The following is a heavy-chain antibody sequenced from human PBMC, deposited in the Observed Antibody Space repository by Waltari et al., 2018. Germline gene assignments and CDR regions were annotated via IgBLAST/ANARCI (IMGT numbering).Heavy chain of an antibody. J-gene: IGHJ6*03. V-gene: IGHV4-38-2*01. CDR2: IHHNGNT. CDR3: ARQDGLAAGGKGYFYMDV. D-gene: IGHD6-25*01. Sequence: QVQLQESGPGLLKPSETLSLNCVVAGYPTLPYDFYWGWLRQSPGKGLEWIGTIHHNGNTYYNPSLRIRATISVDTSKNQFYLKMNSVTATDTAVYYCARQDGLAAGGKGYFYMDVWGRGTTVIVSS. CDR1: GYPTLPYDFY.